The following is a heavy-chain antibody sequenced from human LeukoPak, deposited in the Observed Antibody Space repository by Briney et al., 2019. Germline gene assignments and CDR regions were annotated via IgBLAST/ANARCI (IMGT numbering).Heavy chain of an antibody. V-gene: IGHV4-61*02. J-gene: IGHJ3*02. Sequence: SETLSLTCTVSGGSISSGSYYWSWNRQPAGKGLEWIGRIYTGGSTNYNPSLKSRVTVSVDTSKNQFSLKLSSVTAADTAVYYCARDIVKYYDILTGYYPDAFDIWGQGTMVIVSS. CDR1: GGSISSGSYY. D-gene: IGHD3-9*01. CDR2: IYTGGST. CDR3: ARDIVKYYDILTGYYPDAFDI.